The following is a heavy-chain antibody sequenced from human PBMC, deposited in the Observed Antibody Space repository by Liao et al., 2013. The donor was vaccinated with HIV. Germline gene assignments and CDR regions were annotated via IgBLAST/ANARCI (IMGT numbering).Heavy chain of an antibody. CDR2: IYYSGST. J-gene: IGHJ4*02. D-gene: IGHD5-12*01. Sequence: QVQLQESGPGLVKSSETLSLTCTVSGGSISSYYWSWIRQPPGKGLEWIGYIYYSGSTNYNPSLKTRVTISVDTSKNQFSLRLSSVTAADTAVYYCARAEDIGAIFDYWGQGTLVTVSS. CDR1: GGSISSYY. V-gene: IGHV4-59*12. CDR3: ARAEDIGAIFDY.